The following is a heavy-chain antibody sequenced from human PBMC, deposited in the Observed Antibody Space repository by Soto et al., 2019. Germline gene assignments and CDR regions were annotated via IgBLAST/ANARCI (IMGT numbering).Heavy chain of an antibody. CDR1: GFTFSDYY. D-gene: IGHD3-16*02. CDR3: VLSVDPYYYYGMDV. J-gene: IGHJ6*02. Sequence: QVQLVESGGGLGKPGGSLRLSCAASGFTFSDYYMSWIRQAPGKGLEWVSYISSSGSTIYYADSVKGRFTISRDNAKNSLYLQMNGLRAEDTAVDYCVLSVDPYYYYGMDVWGQGTTVTVSS. V-gene: IGHV3-11*01. CDR2: ISSSGSTI.